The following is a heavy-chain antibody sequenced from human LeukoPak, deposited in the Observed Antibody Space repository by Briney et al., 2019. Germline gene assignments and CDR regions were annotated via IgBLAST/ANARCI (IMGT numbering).Heavy chain of an antibody. V-gene: IGHV3-33*01. J-gene: IGHJ6*02. CDR1: GFTFSSYG. D-gene: IGHD3-3*01. CDR3: ASLRSGPRYGMDV. Sequence: GGSLRLSCAASGFTFSSYGMYWVRRAPGKGLDWVAVIWYGGSNKYYADSVKGRFTISRDNSKNTLYLQMNSLRAEDTAVYYCASLRSGPRYGMDVWGQGTTVTVSS. CDR2: IWYGGSNK.